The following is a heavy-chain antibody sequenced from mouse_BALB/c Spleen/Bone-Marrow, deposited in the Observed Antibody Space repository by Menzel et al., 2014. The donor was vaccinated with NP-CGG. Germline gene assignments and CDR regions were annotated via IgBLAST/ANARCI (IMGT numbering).Heavy chain of an antibody. J-gene: IGHJ3*01. CDR3: ARERNLGSFGY. V-gene: IGHV1-4*01. CDR1: GYTFTSYT. CDR2: INPSSGYT. Sequence: QVQLQQSGAELARPGASVKMSCKVSGYTFTSYTMHWVKQRPGQGLEWIGYINPSSGYTNYNQKFKDKATLTADKSSSTAYMQLSNLTSEDFAGYFFARERNLGSFGYWGQGNLVTVSA.